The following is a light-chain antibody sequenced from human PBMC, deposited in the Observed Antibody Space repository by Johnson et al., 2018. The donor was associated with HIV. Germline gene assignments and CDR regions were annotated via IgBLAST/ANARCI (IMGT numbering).Light chain of an antibody. J-gene: IGLJ1*01. Sequence: QSVLTQPPSVSAAPGQKVTISCSGSSSNIGNNYVSWYQQLPGTAPKLLIYENNKRPSGIPDRFSGSKSGTSATLGITGLQTGDEADYYCGTWDSSLSAGYVFRTGTKVPVL. V-gene: IGLV1-51*02. CDR3: GTWDSSLSAGYV. CDR2: ENN. CDR1: SSNIGNNY.